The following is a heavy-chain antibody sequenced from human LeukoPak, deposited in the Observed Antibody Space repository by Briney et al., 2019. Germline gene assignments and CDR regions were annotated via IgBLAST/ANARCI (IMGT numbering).Heavy chain of an antibody. J-gene: IGHJ5*02. CDR1: GYTFTSYG. CDR3: ARGQKRITIFGVVETKKNWFDP. V-gene: IGHV1-18*01. Sequence: GASVKVSCKASGYTFTSYGISWVRQAPGQGLEWMGWISAYNGNTNYAQKFQGRVTMTRDTSTSTVYMELSSLRSEDTAVYYCARGQKRITIFGVVETKKNWFDPWGQGTLVTVSS. CDR2: ISAYNGNT. D-gene: IGHD3-3*01.